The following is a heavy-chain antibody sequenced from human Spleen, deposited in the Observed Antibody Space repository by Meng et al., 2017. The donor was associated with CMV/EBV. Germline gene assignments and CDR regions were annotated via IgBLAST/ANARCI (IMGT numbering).Heavy chain of an antibody. CDR1: GFIFSSYG. V-gene: IGHV3-23*01. D-gene: IGHD5-18*01. CDR2: SGIGYNT. J-gene: IGHJ4*02. Sequence: GGSLRLSCAASGFIFSSYGMSWVRQTPKKGLEWLSTSGIGYNTYYANSVKGRFTISRDNSKNTLYLQMNSLRAEDTALYYCATEGGGYSYGRFDNWGQGTLVTVSS. CDR3: ATEGGGYSYGRFDN.